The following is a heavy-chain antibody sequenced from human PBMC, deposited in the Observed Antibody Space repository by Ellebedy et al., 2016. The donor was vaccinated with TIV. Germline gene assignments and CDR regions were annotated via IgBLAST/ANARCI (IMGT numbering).Heavy chain of an antibody. CDR1: GSTFSDYS. Sequence: GESLKISCAASGSTFSDYSMNWIRQAPGKGLEWVSSISSSGSTIYYADSVKGRFIISRDNAKNSLYLQMNSLRAEDTAVFYCARDTRFIDHQHNWFDPWGQGTLVTVSS. V-gene: IGHV3-11*01. D-gene: IGHD1-26*01. CDR2: ISSSGSTI. J-gene: IGHJ5*02. CDR3: ARDTRFIDHQHNWFDP.